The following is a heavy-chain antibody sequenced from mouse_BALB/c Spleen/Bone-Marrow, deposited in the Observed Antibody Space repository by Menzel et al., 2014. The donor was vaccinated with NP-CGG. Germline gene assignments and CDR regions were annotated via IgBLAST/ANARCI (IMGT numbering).Heavy chain of an antibody. CDR1: GYVFSTYW. CDR2: IYPGDGDT. J-gene: IGHJ4*01. CDR3: ARSGKGAMDY. D-gene: IGHD2-1*01. V-gene: IGHV1-80*01. Sequence: VKLMESGAELVRPGSSVKISCKASGYVFSTYWMNWVKQRPGQGLERIGQIYPGDGDTNYNGKFKDKVILTADKSSSTAYMQLSSLTSEDYAVYFCARSGKGAMDYWGQGTSVTVSS.